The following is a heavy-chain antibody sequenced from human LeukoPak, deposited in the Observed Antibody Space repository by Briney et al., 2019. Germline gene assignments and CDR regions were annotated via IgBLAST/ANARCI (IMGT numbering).Heavy chain of an antibody. Sequence: PSETLSLTCAVSGGSISSGGYYWSWSRQHPGKGLEWIGYIYYSGSTYYNPSLKSRVTISVDTSKNQFSLKLSSVTAADTAVYYCAREVSVIPPDSSGWYSRLFDYWGQGTLVTVSS. V-gene: IGHV4-31*11. CDR2: IYYSGST. J-gene: IGHJ4*02. CDR1: GGSISSGGYY. CDR3: AREVSVIPPDSSGWYSRLFDY. D-gene: IGHD6-19*01.